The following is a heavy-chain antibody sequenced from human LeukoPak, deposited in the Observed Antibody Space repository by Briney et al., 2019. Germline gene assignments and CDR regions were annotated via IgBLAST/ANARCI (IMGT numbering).Heavy chain of an antibody. CDR1: GFTFDDYA. CDR3: AKARSSSSSEAYFDY. Sequence: GGSLRLSCAASGFTFDDYAMHWVRQAPGKGLEWVSGISWNSGSISCADSVKGRFTISRDNAKNSLYLQMNSLRAEDTALYYCAKARSSSSSEAYFDYWGQGTLVTVSS. V-gene: IGHV3-9*01. CDR2: ISWNSGSI. D-gene: IGHD6-6*01. J-gene: IGHJ4*02.